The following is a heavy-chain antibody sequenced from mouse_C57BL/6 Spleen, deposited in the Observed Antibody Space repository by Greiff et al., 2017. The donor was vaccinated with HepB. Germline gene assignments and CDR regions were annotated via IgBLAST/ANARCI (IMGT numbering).Heavy chain of an antibody. Sequence: EVQVVESGGGLVKPGGSLKLSCAASGFTFSSYAISWVRQTPEKRLEWVATISDGGSYTYYPDNVKGRFTISRDNAKNNLYLQMSHLKSEDTAMYYCARDEEAQAPFAYWGQGTLVTVSA. D-gene: IGHD3-2*02. V-gene: IGHV5-4*01. J-gene: IGHJ3*01. CDR1: GFTFSSYA. CDR2: ISDGGSYT. CDR3: ARDEEAQAPFAY.